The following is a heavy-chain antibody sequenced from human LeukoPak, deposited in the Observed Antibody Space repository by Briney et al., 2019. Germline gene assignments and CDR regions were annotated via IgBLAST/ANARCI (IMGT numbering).Heavy chain of an antibody. D-gene: IGHD1-20*01. CDR3: AKDQRQVTYNWNRDY. CDR1: GFTFSSYG. CDR2: ISYDGSNK. Sequence: PGGSLRLSCAASGFTFSSYGMHWVRQAPGKGLEWVAVISYDGSNKYYADSVKGRFTISRDNSKNTLFLQMNSLRAEDTAVYYCAKDQRQVTYNWNRDYWGQGTLVTVSS. V-gene: IGHV3-30*18. J-gene: IGHJ4*02.